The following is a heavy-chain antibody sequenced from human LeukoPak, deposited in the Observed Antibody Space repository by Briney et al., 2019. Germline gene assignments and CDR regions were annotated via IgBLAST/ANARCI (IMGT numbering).Heavy chain of an antibody. CDR3: ARDLYSSGWSSP. D-gene: IGHD6-19*01. V-gene: IGHV3-21*04. Sequence: GSLRLSCVVSGNSIRSYSMNWVRQAPGKGLEWVSTIDYSGTYINYAGSLRGRFTISRDDASNSLYLQMNSLRADDTAVYYCARDLYSSGWSSPWGQGTLVTVSS. CDR1: GNSIRSYS. J-gene: IGHJ5*02. CDR2: IDYSGTYI.